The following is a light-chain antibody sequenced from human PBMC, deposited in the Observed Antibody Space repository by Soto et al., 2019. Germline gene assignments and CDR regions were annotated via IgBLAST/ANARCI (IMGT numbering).Light chain of an antibody. CDR2: ADS. CDR1: QSINTY. Sequence: DIQMTQSPSSLSASVGDRVTITCRASQSINTYLNWYQQKPGKAPKLLIYADSSLQSGVPSRFSGSGSATDFTLTISSLQPEDFATYYCQQSYHTPWTFGQGTKVEIK. CDR3: QQSYHTPWT. V-gene: IGKV1-39*01. J-gene: IGKJ1*01.